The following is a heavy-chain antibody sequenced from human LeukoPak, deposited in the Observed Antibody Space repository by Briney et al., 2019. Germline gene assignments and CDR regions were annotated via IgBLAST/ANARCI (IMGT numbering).Heavy chain of an antibody. CDR3: ARDRYSSGWSDYMDV. V-gene: IGHV3-7*01. CDR1: GFTFSSYW. Sequence: GGSLRRSCAASGFTFSSYWMSWVRQAPGKGLEWVANIKQDGSEKYYVDSVKGRLTISRDNAKNSLYLQMNSLRAEDTAVYYCARDRYSSGWSDYMDVWGKGTTVTVSS. J-gene: IGHJ6*03. D-gene: IGHD6-19*01. CDR2: IKQDGSEK.